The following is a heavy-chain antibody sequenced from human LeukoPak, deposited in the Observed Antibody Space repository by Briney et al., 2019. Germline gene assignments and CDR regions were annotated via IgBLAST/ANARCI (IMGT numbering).Heavy chain of an antibody. CDR2: MNPNSGNT. J-gene: IGHJ3*02. CDR1: GYTFTSYD. Sequence: ASVKVSCKASGYTFTSYDINWVRQATGQGLEWVGWMNPNSGNTGYAQKFQGRVTMTRNTSISTAYMELSSLRSEDTAVYYFAWGLAAAGTPLDAFDIWGQGTMVTVSS. D-gene: IGHD6-13*01. CDR3: AWGLAAAGTPLDAFDI. V-gene: IGHV1-8*01.